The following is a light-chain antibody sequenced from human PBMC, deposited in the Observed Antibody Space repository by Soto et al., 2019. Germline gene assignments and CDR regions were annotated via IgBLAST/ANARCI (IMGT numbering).Light chain of an antibody. CDR1: QSVSSNY. V-gene: IGKV3-20*01. CDR3: QQYGRSPPFA. CDR2: GAS. J-gene: IGKJ2*01. Sequence: EIVLTHSPGTLSLSPGERATLSCRASQSVSSNYIAWYQQNPGQAPRLLIYGASTRATGIPDRFSGSGSGTDFTLTISRLEPEDFAVYFCQQYGRSPPFAFGQGTKVEIK.